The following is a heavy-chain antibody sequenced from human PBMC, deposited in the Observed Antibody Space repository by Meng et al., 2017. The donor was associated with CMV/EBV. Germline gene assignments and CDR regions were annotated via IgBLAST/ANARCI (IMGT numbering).Heavy chain of an antibody. J-gene: IGHJ5*02. V-gene: IGHV5-51*01. Sequence: GGSLRLSCKGSGYSFTSYWIGWVRQMPGKGLEWMGIIYPGASDTRYSPSFQGQVTISADKSISTAYLQWSSLKASDTAMYYCARTASYSSSWPNWFDPWGQGTLVTVSS. D-gene: IGHD6-13*01. CDR1: GYSFTSYW. CDR2: IYPGASDT. CDR3: ARTASYSSSWPNWFDP.